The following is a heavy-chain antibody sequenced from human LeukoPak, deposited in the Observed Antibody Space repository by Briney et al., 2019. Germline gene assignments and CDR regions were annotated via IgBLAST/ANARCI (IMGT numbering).Heavy chain of an antibody. J-gene: IGHJ4*02. D-gene: IGHD6-19*01. CDR1: GASIISSSYY. Sequence: SETLSLTCAVSGASIISSSYYWGWIRQPPGKGLEWIGSIYYSGSTNYNPTLKSRVTISADTSKNQFSLKLSSVTAADTAVYYCARRAYSSGAHWGQGTLVTVSS. V-gene: IGHV4-39*01. CDR3: ARRAYSSGAH. CDR2: IYYSGST.